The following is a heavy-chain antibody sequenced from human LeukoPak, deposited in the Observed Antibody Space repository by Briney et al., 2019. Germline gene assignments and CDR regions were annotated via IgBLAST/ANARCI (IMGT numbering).Heavy chain of an antibody. V-gene: IGHV4-38-2*01. Sequence: SETPSLTCAVSGYSISSGYYWGWIRQPPGKGLEWIGSIYHSGSTYYNPSLKSRVTISVDTSKNQFSLKLSSVTAADTAVYYCARHSAYSSGWFWYFDYWGQGTLVTVSS. J-gene: IGHJ4*02. CDR2: IYHSGST. CDR1: GYSISSGYY. CDR3: ARHSAYSSGWFWYFDY. D-gene: IGHD6-19*01.